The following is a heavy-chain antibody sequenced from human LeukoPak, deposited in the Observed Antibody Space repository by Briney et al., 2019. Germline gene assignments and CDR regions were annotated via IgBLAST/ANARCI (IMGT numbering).Heavy chain of an antibody. D-gene: IGHD6-13*01. CDR1: GYTFTSYG. CDR3: ARDRRYRSSWYVTLYYYYYGMDV. V-gene: IGHV1-18*01. CDR2: ISAYNGNT. J-gene: IGHJ6*02. Sequence: ASVKVSCKASGYTFTSYGISWVRQAPGQGLEWMGWISAYNGNTNYAQKLQGRVTMTTDTSTSTAYMELRSLRSDDTAVYYCARDRRYRSSWYVTLYYYYYGMDVWGQATTVTVPS.